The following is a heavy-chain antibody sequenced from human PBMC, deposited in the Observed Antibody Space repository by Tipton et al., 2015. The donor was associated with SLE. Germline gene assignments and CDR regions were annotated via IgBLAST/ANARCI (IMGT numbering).Heavy chain of an antibody. Sequence: SLRLSCAASGFTVSSNYMSWVRQAPGKGLEWVSVIYSGGSTYYADSVKGRFTISRDNSKNTLYLQVNSLRAEDTAVYYCARAAGAGIAAAADCWDQGTLVTVSS. J-gene: IGHJ4*02. D-gene: IGHD6-13*01. CDR1: GFTVSSNY. CDR3: ARAAGAGIAAAADC. V-gene: IGHV3-66*01. CDR2: IYSGGST.